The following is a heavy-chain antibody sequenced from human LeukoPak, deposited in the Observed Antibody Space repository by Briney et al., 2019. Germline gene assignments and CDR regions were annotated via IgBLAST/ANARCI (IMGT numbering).Heavy chain of an antibody. CDR2: VYHSGST. CDR1: GYSIRTGYY. CDR3: ARSYFSVGAFDI. Sequence: KPSETLSLTCGVSGYSIRTGYYWGWVRQPPGKDLEWIGSVYHSGSTYYNPSPKSRVNILVDTSKNQFSLSLTSVTAADTAVYYCARSYFSVGAFDIWGQGTMVTVSS. V-gene: IGHV4-38-2*01. J-gene: IGHJ3*02. D-gene: IGHD2/OR15-2a*01.